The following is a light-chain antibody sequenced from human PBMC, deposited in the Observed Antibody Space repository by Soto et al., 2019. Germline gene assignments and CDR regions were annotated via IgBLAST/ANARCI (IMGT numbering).Light chain of an antibody. CDR1: QSLLHSNGYNY. V-gene: IGKV2-28*01. Sequence: DIVMTQSPLSLPVTPGEPASISCRSSQSLLHSNGYNYLDWYLQKPGQSPQLLIYLGSNRASGVPDRFSGSGSGTDFNLKISIVEAEDVGVYYCMQALQTPYTFGQGTKLEIK. CDR2: LGS. J-gene: IGKJ2*01. CDR3: MQALQTPYT.